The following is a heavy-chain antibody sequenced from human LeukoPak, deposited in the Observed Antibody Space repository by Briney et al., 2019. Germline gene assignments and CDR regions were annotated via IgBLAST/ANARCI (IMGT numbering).Heavy chain of an antibody. CDR2: ISSSGSTI. D-gene: IGHD6-19*01. CDR1: GFTFSDYY. V-gene: IGHV3-11*01. CDR3: AGRIAVAGFFDY. Sequence: GGSLRLSCAASGFTFSDYYMSWIRQAPGKGLEWVSYISSSGSTIYYADSVRGRFTISRDNAKNSLYLQMNSLRAEDTAVYYCAGRIAVAGFFDYWGQGTLVTVSS. J-gene: IGHJ4*02.